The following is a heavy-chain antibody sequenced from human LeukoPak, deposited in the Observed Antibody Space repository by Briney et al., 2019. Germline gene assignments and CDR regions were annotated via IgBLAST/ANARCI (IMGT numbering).Heavy chain of an antibody. V-gene: IGHV3-9*01. D-gene: IGHD2-15*01. Sequence: GGSLRLSCATSGFTFDEFGMHWVRQLPGKGLEWVSGISWNGDSLGYVDSVKGRFTISRDNAKNSLFLEMNNLSAEDTAVYYCGKDRGYCSGGRCYRDEVFYGMDVWGQGTTVAVSS. J-gene: IGHJ6*02. CDR2: ISWNGDSL. CDR1: GFTFDEFG. CDR3: GKDRGYCSGGRCYRDEVFYGMDV.